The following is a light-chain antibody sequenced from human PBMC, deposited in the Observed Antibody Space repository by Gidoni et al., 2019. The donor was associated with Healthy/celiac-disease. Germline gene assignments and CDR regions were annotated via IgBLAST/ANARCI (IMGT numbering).Light chain of an antibody. Sequence: PPPTTLSLTPGERATLSCRASQSVSSYLAWYQQKPGQAPRLLIYDASNRATGIPARFSGSGSGTDFTLTISSLEPEDFAVYYCQQRSNWPLTFGGGTKVEIK. CDR3: QQRSNWPLT. J-gene: IGKJ4*01. CDR1: QSVSSY. CDR2: DAS. V-gene: IGKV3-11*01.